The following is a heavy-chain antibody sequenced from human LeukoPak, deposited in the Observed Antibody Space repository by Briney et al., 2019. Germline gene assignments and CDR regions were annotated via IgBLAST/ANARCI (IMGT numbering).Heavy chain of an antibody. D-gene: IGHD3-9*01. CDR1: GFTFSTSA. V-gene: IGHV3-23*01. J-gene: IGHJ4*02. CDR3: ARVVLTGYYNLFFDY. Sequence: PGGSLRLSCAASGFTFSTSAMNWVRQAPGKGLEWVSSISGSGGSTYYADSVKGRFTISRDNSKNTLYLQMNSLRAEDTAVYYCARVVLTGYYNLFFDYWGQGTLVTVSS. CDR2: ISGSGGST.